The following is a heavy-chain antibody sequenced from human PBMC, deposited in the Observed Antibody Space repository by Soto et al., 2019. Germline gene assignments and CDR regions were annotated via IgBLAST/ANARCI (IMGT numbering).Heavy chain of an antibody. CDR3: ARERGGYGLFDS. D-gene: IGHD5-18*01. CDR2: IYPSGMP. V-gene: IGHV4-30-2*01. J-gene: IGHJ4*02. CDR1: GGSISNAAYS. Sequence: QLQLQESGSGLVKPSHTLSLTCTVSGGSISNAAYSWSWIRQPPGKGLEWIGYIYPSGMPFYNPSLWSRVTISTDRSHDQYSMTLKSVTAADTAVYYCARERGGYGLFDSWGLCTLVTVCS.